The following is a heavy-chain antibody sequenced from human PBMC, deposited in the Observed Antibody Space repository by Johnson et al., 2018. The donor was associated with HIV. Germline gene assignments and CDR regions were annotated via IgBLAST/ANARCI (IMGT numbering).Heavy chain of an antibody. J-gene: IGHJ3*02. D-gene: IGHD3-22*01. CDR2: ISSSGSTI. CDR1: GFTFSDYY. Sequence: VQLVESGGGLVKPGGSRRLSCAASGFTFSDYYMSWIRQAPGKGLEWVSYISSSGSTIYYADSVKGRFTISRDNAKNSLYLQMNSLRAEDTAVYYCARYHYYDSRLNDAFDIWGQGTMVTVSS. CDR3: ARYHYYDSRLNDAFDI. V-gene: IGHV3-11*04.